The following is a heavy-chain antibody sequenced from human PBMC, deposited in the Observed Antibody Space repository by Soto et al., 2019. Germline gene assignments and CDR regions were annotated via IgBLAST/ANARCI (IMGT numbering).Heavy chain of an antibody. J-gene: IGHJ5*02. CDR1: GYSFTRYW. V-gene: IGHV5-51*01. CDR3: ARSGIAAAAEYTWFDP. CDR2: IYPGDSDT. D-gene: IGHD6-13*01. Sequence: PGESRKVSGRGSGYSFTRYWVGGVRQMPGKGLEWMGIIYPGDSDTRYNPSFQGQVTISADKSISTAYLQWSSLKASDTAMYYCARSGIAAAAEYTWFDPRGQGTLVTVSS.